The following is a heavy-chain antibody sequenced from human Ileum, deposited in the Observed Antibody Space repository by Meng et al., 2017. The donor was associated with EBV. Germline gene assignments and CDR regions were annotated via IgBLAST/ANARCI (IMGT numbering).Heavy chain of an antibody. J-gene: IGHJ4*02. CDR3: GRDQGRELINH. Sequence: VVWEESGPRRGKPSGNLALTCTVSSVSINSDIWLSWVRQPPGKGLGWIGEVYDSGDTNYKPSLKSRVDISVDKSKNQFYLSLFSVTAADTAVYYCGRDQGRELINHWGQGTLVTVSS. D-gene: IGHD1-7*01. CDR1: SVSINSDIW. V-gene: IGHV4-4*02. CDR2: VYDSGDT.